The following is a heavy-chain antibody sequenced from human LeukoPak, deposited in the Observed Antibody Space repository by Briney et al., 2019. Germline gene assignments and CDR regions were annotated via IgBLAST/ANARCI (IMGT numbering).Heavy chain of an antibody. CDR2: INSDGSNT. V-gene: IGHV3-74*01. CDR3: ARSSSGYYDY. CDR1: GFTISNYW. D-gene: IGHD2/OR15-2a*01. J-gene: IGHJ4*02. Sequence: TGGSLRLSCAASGFTISNYWMHWVRQAPGKGLVWVSRINSDGSNTIYADSVKGRFTVSRDNAKNTLYLQMNSLRAEDTAVYYCARSSSGYYDYWGQGTLVTVSS.